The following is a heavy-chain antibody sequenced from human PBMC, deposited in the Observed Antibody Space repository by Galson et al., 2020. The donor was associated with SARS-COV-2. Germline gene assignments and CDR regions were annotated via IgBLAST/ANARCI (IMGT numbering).Heavy chain of an antibody. CDR3: ARGYSSGLDY. V-gene: IGHV3-53*01. CDR1: GFTVSSNY. Sequence: GGSLRLSCAASGFTVSSNYMSWVRQAPGKGLEWVSVIYTGGTTYYADSVKGRFTISRDNSKNTLYLQMNSLRVEDTAVYYCARGYSSGLDYWGQGTLVTVSS. J-gene: IGHJ4*02. CDR2: IYTGGTT. D-gene: IGHD6-19*01.